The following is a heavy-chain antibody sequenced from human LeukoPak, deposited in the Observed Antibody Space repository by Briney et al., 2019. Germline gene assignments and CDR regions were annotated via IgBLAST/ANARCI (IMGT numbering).Heavy chain of an antibody. Sequence: GRSLRLSCAASGFTFSSYGMHWVRQAPGKGLEWVAVISYDGSNKYYADSVKGRFTISRDNSKNTLYLQMNSLRAEDTAVYYCAKGLGYCSGGSCYKWFDPWGQGTLVTVSS. D-gene: IGHD2-15*01. J-gene: IGHJ5*02. CDR1: GFTFSSYG. CDR2: ISYDGSNK. V-gene: IGHV3-30*18. CDR3: AKGLGYCSGGSCYKWFDP.